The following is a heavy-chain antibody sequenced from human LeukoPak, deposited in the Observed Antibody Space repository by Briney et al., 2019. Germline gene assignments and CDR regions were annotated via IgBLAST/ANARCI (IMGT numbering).Heavy chain of an antibody. CDR2: TYYSGST. Sequence: PSETLSLTCTVSGGSISSYYWSWIRQPPGKGLEWIGYTYYSGSTSYNPSLESRVTISVDTSKNQFSLKLSSVTAADTAVYYCARVRRVFKRNLGRSTEYYSYYYMDVWGKGTTVTVSS. V-gene: IGHV4-59*01. J-gene: IGHJ6*03. D-gene: IGHD1-14*01. CDR1: GGSISSYY. CDR3: ARVRRVFKRNLGRSTEYYSYYYMDV.